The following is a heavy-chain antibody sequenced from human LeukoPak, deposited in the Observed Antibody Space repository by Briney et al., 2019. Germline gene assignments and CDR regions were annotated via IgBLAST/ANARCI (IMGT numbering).Heavy chain of an antibody. CDR3: ARSSITETTSLDY. CDR2: ISSSSSYI. Sequence: GGSLRLSCAASGFTFSSYSMNWVRQAPGKGLEWVSSISSSSSYIYYADSVKGRFTISRDNAKNSLYLQMNSLRAEDTAVYYCARSSITETTSLDYWGQGTLVTVSS. CDR1: GFTFSSYS. V-gene: IGHV3-21*01. D-gene: IGHD1-20*01. J-gene: IGHJ4*02.